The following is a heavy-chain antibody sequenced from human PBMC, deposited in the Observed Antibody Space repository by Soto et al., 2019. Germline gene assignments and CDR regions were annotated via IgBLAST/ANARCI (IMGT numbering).Heavy chain of an antibody. Sequence: GAAVKVSCKASGYSFTSYARHWVRQAPGQRLEWMGWINAGNGNTKYSQKFQGRVTITRDTSASTAYMELSSLRSEDTAVYYCARGSRFTIYGGWFDPWGQGTRVTVSS. CDR1: GYSFTSYA. D-gene: IGHD3-9*01. CDR2: INAGNGNT. CDR3: ARGSRFTIYGGWFDP. V-gene: IGHV1-3*01. J-gene: IGHJ5*02.